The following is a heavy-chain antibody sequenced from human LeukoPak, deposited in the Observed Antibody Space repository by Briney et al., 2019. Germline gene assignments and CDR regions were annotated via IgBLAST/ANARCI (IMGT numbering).Heavy chain of an antibody. D-gene: IGHD2-15*01. CDR2: IYYSRST. V-gene: IGHV4-61*01. CDR1: GCSFSSGSYY. CDR3: AREGCSGGICYPYLFDY. Sequence: SETLSLTCTVSGCSFSSGSYYWSWIRQPPGQELESIGCIYYSRSTNYNPSLKSRVNISVDTSNVPSSLQLSSVTAADTAVYYCAREGCSGGICYPYLFDYWGKGNLVTVSS. J-gene: IGHJ4*02.